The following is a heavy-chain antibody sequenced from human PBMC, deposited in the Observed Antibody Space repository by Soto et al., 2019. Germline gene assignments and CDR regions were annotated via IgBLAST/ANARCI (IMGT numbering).Heavy chain of an antibody. V-gene: IGHV4-59*01. CDR2: IYYSGST. Sequence: SETLSLTCTVSGGSISNYYWSWIRHPPGKKLEWIGYIYYSGSTNYNPSLKSRVTISVDTSKNQFSLKLYSVTTADTAMYYCARHPRGYYYDSSGYYWGNAFDIWGQGTMVTVS. D-gene: IGHD3-22*01. CDR3: ARHPRGYYYDSSGYYWGNAFDI. CDR1: GGSISNYY. J-gene: IGHJ3*02.